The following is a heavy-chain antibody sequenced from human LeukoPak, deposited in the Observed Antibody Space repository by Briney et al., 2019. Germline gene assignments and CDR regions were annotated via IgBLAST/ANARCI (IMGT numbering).Heavy chain of an antibody. Sequence: GGSLRLSCAASGFTFSSYWMSWVRQAPGKGLEWVANIKQDGSEKYYVDSVKGRFTISRDNAKNSLYLQMNSLRLEDTAVYYCAKVIGYNYDSRGYLDYWGQGTLVTVSS. CDR2: IKQDGSEK. J-gene: IGHJ4*02. V-gene: IGHV3-7*03. CDR3: AKVIGYNYDSRGYLDY. D-gene: IGHD3-22*01. CDR1: GFTFSSYW.